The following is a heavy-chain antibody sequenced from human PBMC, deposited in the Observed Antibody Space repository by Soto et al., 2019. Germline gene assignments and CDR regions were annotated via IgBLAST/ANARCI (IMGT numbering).Heavy chain of an antibody. V-gene: IGHV3-30*03. J-gene: IGHJ4*02. CDR1: GFIFNNNA. D-gene: IGHD6-19*01. Sequence: QVQLVESGGGVVQPGRSLRLSCAASGFIFNNNAMHWVRQAPGKGLEWVAVTLYDGSNKYYADSVKGRFTISRDNSKNTLYLETNSLRAEDTAVYYCARDRSRGWSYFDYWGQGTLVTVSS. CDR2: TLYDGSNK. CDR3: ARDRSRGWSYFDY.